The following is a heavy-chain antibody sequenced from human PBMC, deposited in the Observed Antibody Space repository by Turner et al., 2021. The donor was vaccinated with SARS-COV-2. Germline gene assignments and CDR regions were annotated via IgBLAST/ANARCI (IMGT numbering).Heavy chain of an antibody. CDR3: ARARWDYYDSSGYYPDAFDI. CDR1: GFTFSRHS. D-gene: IGHD3-22*01. Sequence: EVQLVESGGGLVKPGGSLRLSCAASGFTFSRHSMHWVRQAPGKGLEWVSSISSSSNYIYYADSVKGRFTISRDNAKNSLFLQMNSLRAEDTAVYYCARARWDYYDSSGYYPDAFDIWGQGKMVTVSS. CDR2: ISSSSNYI. V-gene: IGHV3-21*01. J-gene: IGHJ3*02.